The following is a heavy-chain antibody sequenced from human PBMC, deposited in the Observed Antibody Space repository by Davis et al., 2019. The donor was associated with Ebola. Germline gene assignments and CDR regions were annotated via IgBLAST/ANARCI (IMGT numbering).Heavy chain of an antibody. D-gene: IGHD3-10*01. Sequence: SQTLSLTCAISGDSVSSNGAAWTWFRQSPSRGLEWLGRTFYKSKWYYDYASSVRSRMTIDADTSKNQFSLHLSSVTAEDTAVYYCARGVPYGSTSYYTWFDPWGQGTLVTVSS. V-gene: IGHV6-1*01. CDR1: GDSVSSNGAA. CDR3: ARGVPYGSTSYYTWFDP. J-gene: IGHJ5*01. CDR2: TFYKSKWYY.